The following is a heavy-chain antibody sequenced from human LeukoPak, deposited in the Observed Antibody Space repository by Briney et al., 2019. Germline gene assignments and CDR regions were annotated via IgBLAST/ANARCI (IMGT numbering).Heavy chain of an antibody. Sequence: GGSLRLSCAASGFTFSSYAMHWVRQAPGKGLEWVAVISYDGSNKYYADSVKGRFTISRDNSKNTPYLQMNSLRAEDTAVYYCARALEYQLLLPSTYYFDYWGQGTLVTVSS. V-gene: IGHV3-30-3*01. J-gene: IGHJ4*02. D-gene: IGHD2-2*01. CDR3: ARALEYQLLLPSTYYFDY. CDR2: ISYDGSNK. CDR1: GFTFSSYA.